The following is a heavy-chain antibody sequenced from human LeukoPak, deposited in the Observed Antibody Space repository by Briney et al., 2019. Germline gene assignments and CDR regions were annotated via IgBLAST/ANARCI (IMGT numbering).Heavy chain of an antibody. J-gene: IGHJ3*02. CDR1: GFTFSSYA. V-gene: IGHV3-23*01. Sequence: PGRSLRLSCAASGFTFSSYAMSWVRQAPGKGLEWVSAISGSGGSTYYADSVKGRFTISRDNSKNTLYLQMNSLRAEDTAVYYCANPGAAPTTYDAFDIWGQGTMVTVSS. CDR3: ANPGAAPTTYDAFDI. D-gene: IGHD6-6*01. CDR2: ISGSGGST.